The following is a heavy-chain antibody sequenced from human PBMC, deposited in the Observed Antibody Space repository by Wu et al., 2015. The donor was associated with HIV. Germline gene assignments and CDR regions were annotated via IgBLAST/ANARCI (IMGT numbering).Heavy chain of an antibody. CDR2: IIPIFGTA. J-gene: IGHJ3*02. Sequence: QVQLVQSGAEVKKPGSSVKVSCKASGGTFSSYAISWVRQAPGQGLEWMGGIIPIFGTANYAQKFQGRVTITADESTSTAYMELSSLRSEDTAVYYCAGRKDYYDSSGYRGAFDIWGQGQWSPSLQ. V-gene: IGHV1-69*12. D-gene: IGHD3-22*01. CDR1: GGTFSSYA. CDR3: AGRKDYYDSSGYRGAFDI.